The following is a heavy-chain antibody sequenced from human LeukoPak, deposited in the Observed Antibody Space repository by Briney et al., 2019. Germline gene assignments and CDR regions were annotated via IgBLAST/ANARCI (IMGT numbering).Heavy chain of an antibody. Sequence: ASVKVSCKASGYTFTSYAISWVRQAPGQGLEWMGGIIPIFGTANYAQKFQGRVTITGDESTSTAYMELSSLRSEDTAVYYCARDPHCSGGSCYFSLGYWGQGTLVTVSS. D-gene: IGHD2-15*01. V-gene: IGHV1-69*13. CDR2: IIPIFGTA. CDR1: GYTFTSYA. CDR3: ARDPHCSGGSCYFSLGY. J-gene: IGHJ4*02.